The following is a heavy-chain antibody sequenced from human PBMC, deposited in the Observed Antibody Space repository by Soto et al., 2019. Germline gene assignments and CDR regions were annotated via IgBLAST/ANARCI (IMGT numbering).Heavy chain of an antibody. CDR1: GYTFTSYG. V-gene: IGHV1-2*02. CDR3: EREPATAKTEGVDF. CDR2: INPNSGGT. Sequence: ASVKVSCKASGYTFTSYGISWVRQAPGQGLEWMGWINPNSGGTKYSPKFQGGVTMTRDTSITTTYMEVRRLRSGDTAVYYCEREPATAKTEGVDFWGQGTLVTVYS. D-gene: IGHD1-1*01. J-gene: IGHJ4*02.